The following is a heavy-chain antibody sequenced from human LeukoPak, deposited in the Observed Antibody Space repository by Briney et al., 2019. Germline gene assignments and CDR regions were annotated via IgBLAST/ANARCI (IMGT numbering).Heavy chain of an antibody. CDR1: GGTFSSYA. D-gene: IGHD6-13*01. J-gene: IGHJ4*02. V-gene: IGHV1-69*13. Sequence: SVKVSCKASGGTFSSYAISWVRQAPGQGLEWVGGIIPIFGTANYAQKFQGRVTITADESTSTAYMELSSLRSEDTAVYYCAGVAMYSSSWNLDYWGQGTLVTVSS. CDR2: IIPIFGTA. CDR3: AGVAMYSSSWNLDY.